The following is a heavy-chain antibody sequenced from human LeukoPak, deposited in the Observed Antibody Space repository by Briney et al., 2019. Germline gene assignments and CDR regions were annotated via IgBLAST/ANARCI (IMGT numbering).Heavy chain of an antibody. CDR3: AKGTSSSWLLFDY. CDR1: GFTFSNYA. V-gene: IGHV3-23*01. CDR2: ITGSSGST. J-gene: IGHJ4*02. D-gene: IGHD6-13*01. Sequence: GGSLRLSCAASGFTFSNYAMSWVRQAPGKGLEWASPGKGLEWVSAITGSSGSTFYADSAKGRFTISRDNSKNTLYLQMNTLRAEDTAVYYCAKGTSSSWLLFDYWGQGTLVTVSS.